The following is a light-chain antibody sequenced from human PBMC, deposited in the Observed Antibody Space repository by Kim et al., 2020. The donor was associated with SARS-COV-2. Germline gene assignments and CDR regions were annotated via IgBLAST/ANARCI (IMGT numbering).Light chain of an antibody. Sequence: PGESATLSCRASHNVDINLAWYQQTPGKPPRLLIYDAAIRAAGIPARFSGSGSGTDFTLTIGSLAPEDFAVYYWQQRGNWPPALTFGGGTKVDIK. CDR2: DAA. CDR1: HNVDIN. CDR3: QQRGNWPPALT. V-gene: IGKV3-11*01. J-gene: IGKJ4*01.